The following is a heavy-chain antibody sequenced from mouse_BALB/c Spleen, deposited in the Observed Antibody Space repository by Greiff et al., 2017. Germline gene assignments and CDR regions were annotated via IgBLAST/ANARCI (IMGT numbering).Heavy chain of an antibody. J-gene: IGHJ4*01. CDR2: IWGDGST. Sequence: VKLMESGPGLVAPSQSLSITCTVSGFSLTGYGVNWVRQPPGKGLEWLGMIWGDGSTDYNSALKSRLSISKDNSKSQVFLKMNSLQTDDTARYYCARDGNYDYYAMDYWGQGTSVTVSS. D-gene: IGHD2-1*01. V-gene: IGHV2-6-7*01. CDR3: ARDGNYDYYAMDY. CDR1: GFSLTGYG.